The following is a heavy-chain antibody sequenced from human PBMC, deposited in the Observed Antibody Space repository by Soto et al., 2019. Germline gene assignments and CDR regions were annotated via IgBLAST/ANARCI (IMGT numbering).Heavy chain of an antibody. CDR2: IYDSVNT. CDR1: GDSLSSGGHY. V-gene: IGHV4-31*03. CDR3: ARVDLRGYFAILTDY. D-gene: IGHD3-9*01. Sequence: SETLSLTCTVSGDSLSSGGHYWSWIRQHPGKGLEWIGHIYDSVNTYYSPSLRSRVTISADMSKNQFSLNLRSVTAADTAVYYCARVDLRGYFAILTDYWGQGTLVTVSS. J-gene: IGHJ4*02.